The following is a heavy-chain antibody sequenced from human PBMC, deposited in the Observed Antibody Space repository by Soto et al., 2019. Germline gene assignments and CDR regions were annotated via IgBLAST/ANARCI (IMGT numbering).Heavy chain of an antibody. CDR1: GGSISSYY. CDR2: IYYSGSA. J-gene: IGHJ6*02. D-gene: IGHD3-22*01. V-gene: IGHV4-59*08. Sequence: PSETLSLTCTVSGGSISSYYWSWIRQPPGKGLEWIGYIYYSGSANYNPSLKSRVTISVDTSKNQFSLKLSSVTAADTAVYYCARLRYYESSEDVWGQGTTVTVSS. CDR3: ARLRYYESSEDV.